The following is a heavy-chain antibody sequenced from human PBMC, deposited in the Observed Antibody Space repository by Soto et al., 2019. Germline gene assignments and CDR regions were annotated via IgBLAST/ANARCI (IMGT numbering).Heavy chain of an antibody. CDR3: ARVSWGTAMVFDY. CDR1: GFTFSDYY. CDR2: ISSSSSYT. D-gene: IGHD5-18*01. V-gene: IGHV3-11*06. Sequence: GGSLRLSCAASGFTFSDYYMSWIRQAPGKGLEWVSYISSSSSYTNYADSVKGRFTISRDNAKNSLYLQMNSLRAEDTAVYYCARVSWGTAMVFDYWGQGTLVTVYS. J-gene: IGHJ4*02.